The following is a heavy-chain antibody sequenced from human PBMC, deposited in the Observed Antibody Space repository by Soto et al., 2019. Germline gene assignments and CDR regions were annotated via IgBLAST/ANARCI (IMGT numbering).Heavy chain of an antibody. CDR1: GYPFHTFG. J-gene: IGHJ6*02. D-gene: IGHD3-10*01. V-gene: IGHV1-18*01. Sequence: ASVKVSCKASGYPFHTFGLSWVRQAPGQGLEWMGWINTYNGDTNYAQNFRGRVTVTSDTSTSTAYMELRSLSSDDTAVYYCARDESGSSGRIAIDNYYSYALDVWGQGTTVTVSS. CDR2: INTYNGDT. CDR3: ARDESGSSGRIAIDNYYSYALDV.